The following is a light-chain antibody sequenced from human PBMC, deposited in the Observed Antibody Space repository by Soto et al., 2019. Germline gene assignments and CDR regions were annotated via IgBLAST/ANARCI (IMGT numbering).Light chain of an antibody. J-gene: IGKJ1*01. Sequence: DIPMTQSPSTLSASVGDRVTFTCRASQSISSWLAWYQQKPGKAPKLLIYNASSLQSGVPSRFSGSGSGTEFTLTISSLQPDDFTTYHCQQYSTYWTFGQGTKVEIK. V-gene: IGKV1-5*01. CDR3: QQYSTYWT. CDR2: NAS. CDR1: QSISSW.